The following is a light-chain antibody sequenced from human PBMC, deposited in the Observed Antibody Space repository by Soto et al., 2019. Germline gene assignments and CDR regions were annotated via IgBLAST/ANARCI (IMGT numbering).Light chain of an antibody. V-gene: IGKV3-15*01. Sequence: VMTQSPATLSVSPGEIATLSCSASQTVSRNLALYQQRPGQAPRLLIYDISNRATGVPARFSGSGSETEFTLTIRSLQYEDFAVYSGQQDNNWPSFGQGTRLEIK. J-gene: IGKJ5*01. CDR3: QQDNNWPS. CDR1: QTVSRN. CDR2: DIS.